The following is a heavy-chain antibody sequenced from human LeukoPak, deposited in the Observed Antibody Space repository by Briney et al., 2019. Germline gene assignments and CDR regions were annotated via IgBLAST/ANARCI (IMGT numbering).Heavy chain of an antibody. J-gene: IGHJ4*02. Sequence: PGRSLRLSCAASGFTFSSYAMHWVRQAPGKGLEWVAVISYDGSNKYYADSVKGRFTISRDNSKNTLYLQMNSLRAEDTAVYYCAKTGADWGSYRYKTHFDYWGQGTLVTVSS. CDR2: ISYDGSNK. V-gene: IGHV3-30-3*02. D-gene: IGHD3-16*02. CDR3: AKTGADWGSYRYKTHFDY. CDR1: GFTFSSYA.